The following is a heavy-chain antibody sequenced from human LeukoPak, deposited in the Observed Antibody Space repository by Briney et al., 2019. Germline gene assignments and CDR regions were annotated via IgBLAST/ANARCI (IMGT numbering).Heavy chain of an antibody. CDR2: ISAYNGNT. J-gene: IGHJ4*02. Sequence: GASVKVSCKASGYTFTSYGISWARQAPGQGLEWMGWISAYNGNTNYAQKLQGRVTMTTDTSTSTAYMELRSLSSDDTAVYYCARDWSSTSRVHFDYWGQGTLVTVSS. CDR1: GYTFTSYG. D-gene: IGHD2-2*01. V-gene: IGHV1-18*01. CDR3: ARDWSSTSRVHFDY.